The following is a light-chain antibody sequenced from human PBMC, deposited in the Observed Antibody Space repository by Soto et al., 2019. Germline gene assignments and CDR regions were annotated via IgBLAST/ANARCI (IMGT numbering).Light chain of an antibody. V-gene: IGKV1-5*03. CDR1: QSINNL. CDR3: QQYSSYSP. Sequence: DIQMTQSPSTLSASVGDRVAITCRASQSINNLLAWYQQKPGKAPKLLIYKASSLESGVPSRFSGNVSGTEFTLTISSLQPDDFATYYCQQYSSYSPFGGGTKVEIK. CDR2: KAS. J-gene: IGKJ4*02.